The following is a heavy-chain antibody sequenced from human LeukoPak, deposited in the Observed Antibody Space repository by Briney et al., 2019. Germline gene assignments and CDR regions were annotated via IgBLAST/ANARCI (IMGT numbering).Heavy chain of an antibody. D-gene: IGHD1-26*01. J-gene: IGHJ3*02. V-gene: IGHV4-59*01. CDR1: GGSISSYY. CDR2: IYYSGST. Sequence: SETLSLTCTVSGGSISSYYWSWIRQPPGKGLEWIGYIYYSGSTNYNPSLKSRVTISVDTSKNQFSLKLSSETAADTAVYYCARDPRIVGATLDAFDIWGQGTMVTVSS. CDR3: ARDPRIVGATLDAFDI.